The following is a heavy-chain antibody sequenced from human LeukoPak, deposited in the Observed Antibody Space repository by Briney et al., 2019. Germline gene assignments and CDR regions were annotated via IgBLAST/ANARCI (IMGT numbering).Heavy chain of an antibody. CDR1: GGSISSDY. Sequence: SESLSLTCTVSGGSISSDYWGWVRQPPGKGLEWLGCSYYSGSTNYNPSRKSRVTISVDTSKNQFSLKLSSVTAADTAVYYCARHLLSGYYHGYFDLWGRGTLVTVSS. CDR2: SYYSGST. CDR3: ARHLLSGYYHGYFDL. J-gene: IGHJ2*01. D-gene: IGHD3-22*01. V-gene: IGHV4-59*08.